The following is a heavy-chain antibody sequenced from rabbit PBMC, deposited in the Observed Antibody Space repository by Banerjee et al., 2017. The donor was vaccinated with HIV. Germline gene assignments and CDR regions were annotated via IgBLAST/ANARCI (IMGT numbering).Heavy chain of an antibody. CDR3: ARDWGAYAGHGYATGRLDL. CDR1: GFSFSSRYW. D-gene: IGHD6-1*01. V-gene: IGHV1S45*01. Sequence: QEQLEESGGDLVKPEGSLTLTCTASGFSFSSRYWICWVRQAPGKGLEWIGGMNAGTSGGRYCARWGKGRFTISKTSSTAGTLQMTRLPAADTAAYVGARDWGAYAGHGYATGRLDLWGPGTLVTVS. J-gene: IGHJ3*01. CDR2: MNAGTSGGR.